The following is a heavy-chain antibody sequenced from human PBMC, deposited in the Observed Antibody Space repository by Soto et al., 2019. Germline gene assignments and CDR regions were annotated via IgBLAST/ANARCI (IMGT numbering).Heavy chain of an antibody. V-gene: IGHV1-3*01. D-gene: IGHD2-15*01. J-gene: IGHJ5*02. CDR3: AREVDCSGGSCYSGGWVNWCDP. CDR2: INAGNGNT. Sequence: ASVKVSCKASGYTFTSYAMHWVRQAPGQRLEWMGWINAGNGNTKYSQKFQGRVTITRDTSASTAYMELSSLRSEDTAVYYCAREVDCSGGSCYSGGWVNWCDPWGQGTLVTVSS. CDR1: GYTFTSYA.